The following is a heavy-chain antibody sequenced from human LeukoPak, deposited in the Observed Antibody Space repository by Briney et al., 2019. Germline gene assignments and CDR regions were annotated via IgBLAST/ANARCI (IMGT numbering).Heavy chain of an antibody. CDR1: VGSISSYY. V-gene: IGHV4-4*07. D-gene: IGHD3-3*01. CDR3: ATSHRLRFLEWLPGDGAFDI. Sequence: SETLSLTCTVSVGSISSYYWSWFRQPAGKGLKWFGRINTSGSTNYNPSLKSQVTMSVDTSKNQFSLKLSSVTAADTAVYYCATSHRLRFLEWLPGDGAFDIWGQGTMVTVSS. J-gene: IGHJ3*02. CDR2: INTSGST.